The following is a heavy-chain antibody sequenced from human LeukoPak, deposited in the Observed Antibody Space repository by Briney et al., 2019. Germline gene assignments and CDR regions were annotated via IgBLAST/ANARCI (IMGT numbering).Heavy chain of an antibody. Sequence: GGSLRLSCAASGFTFSSYSMNWVRQAPGKGLEWVANIKQDGSEKYYVDSVKGRFTISRDNAKNSLYLQMNSLRAEDTAVYYCARDEGYCSSTSCYTDAFDIWGQGTMVTVSS. CDR1: GFTFSSYS. V-gene: IGHV3-7*01. CDR3: ARDEGYCSSTSCYTDAFDI. D-gene: IGHD2-2*02. J-gene: IGHJ3*02. CDR2: IKQDGSEK.